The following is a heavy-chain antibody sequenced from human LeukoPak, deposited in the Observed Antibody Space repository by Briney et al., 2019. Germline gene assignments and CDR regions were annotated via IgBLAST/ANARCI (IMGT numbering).Heavy chain of an antibody. CDR1: GFTFSSYS. Sequence: PGGSLRLSCAASGFTFSSYSMNWVRQAPGKGLGWVSSISSSSSYIYYADSVKGRFTISRDNAKNSLYLQMNSLRAEDTAVYYCASSGWAAAGRFDYWGQGTLVTVSS. D-gene: IGHD6-13*01. CDR3: ASSGWAAAGRFDY. CDR2: ISSSSSYI. J-gene: IGHJ4*02. V-gene: IGHV3-21*01.